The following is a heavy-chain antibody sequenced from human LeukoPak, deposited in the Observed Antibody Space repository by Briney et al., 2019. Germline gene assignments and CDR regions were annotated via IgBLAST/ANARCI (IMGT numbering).Heavy chain of an antibody. D-gene: IGHD6-13*01. CDR2: IDGDGSST. J-gene: IGHJ2*01. CDR1: GFSLSVYT. Sequence: GGSLRLSCAVSGFSLSVYTINWLRQAPGKGLVWVSRIDGDGSSTNYADSVKGRFTISRDNAKNTLYLQMNSLRAEDTAMYYCARWGYSNSPFDLWGRGTLVTVSS. CDR3: ARWGYSNSPFDL. V-gene: IGHV3-74*01.